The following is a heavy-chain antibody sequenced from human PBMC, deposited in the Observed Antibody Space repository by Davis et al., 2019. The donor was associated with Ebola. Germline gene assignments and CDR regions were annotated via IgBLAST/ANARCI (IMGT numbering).Heavy chain of an antibody. D-gene: IGHD1-14*01. CDR1: GFTFGDYV. Sequence: GESLKISCPTSGFTFGDYVLGWVRQAPGKGLEWVAIISFDGTRAFHADSVKGRFTISRDRSRNTLYLEMNSLRVEDTAVYYCARNRFVPTPIYYGMDVWGRGTTVTVSS. V-gene: IGHV3-30-3*01. CDR2: ISFDGTRA. J-gene: IGHJ6*04. CDR3: ARNRFVPTPIYYGMDV.